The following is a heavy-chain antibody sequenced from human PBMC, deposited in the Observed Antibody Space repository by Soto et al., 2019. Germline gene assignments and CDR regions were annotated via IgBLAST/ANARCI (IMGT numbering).Heavy chain of an antibody. CDR1: GFSFRSYW. CDR2: ISSDGTTT. V-gene: IGHV3-74*01. CDR3: AREYYGVLTGYYNDY. J-gene: IGHJ4*02. D-gene: IGHD3-9*01. Sequence: EVQLVESGGGLVQSGGSLGLSCVASGFSFRSYWMHWVRQAPGKGLVWVARISSDGTTTTYADSANGRFTVSRDNAANTLYLQMSSLRAEDTAVYYCAREYYGVLTGYYNDYWGQETLVTVSS.